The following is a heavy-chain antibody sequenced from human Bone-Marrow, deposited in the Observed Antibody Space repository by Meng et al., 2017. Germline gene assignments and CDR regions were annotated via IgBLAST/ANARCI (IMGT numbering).Heavy chain of an antibody. CDR2: IYYSGST. Sequence: SETLSLTCTVSGGSISSSSYYWGWIRQPPGKGLEWIGSIYYSGSTYYNPSLKSRVTISVDTSKNQFSLKLSSVTAADTAVYYCASSTYYYDSSGYSDYWGQGTLVTVSS. D-gene: IGHD3-22*01. CDR3: ASSTYYYDSSGYSDY. J-gene: IGHJ4*02. V-gene: IGHV4-39*07. CDR1: GGSISSSSYY.